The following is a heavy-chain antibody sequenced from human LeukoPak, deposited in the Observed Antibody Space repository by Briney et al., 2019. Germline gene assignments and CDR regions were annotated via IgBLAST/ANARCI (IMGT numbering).Heavy chain of an antibody. D-gene: IGHD1-7*01. CDR1: GVSISSYY. V-gene: IGHV4-59*01. CDR2: IYYSGST. CDR3: ARDLTGTTYFDY. Sequence: PSETLSLTCTVSGVSISSYYWSWIRQPPGKGLEWVGYIYYSGSTNYNPSLRSRVTISVDTSKNQFSLKLSSVTAADTAAYYCARDLTGTTYFDYWGQGTLVTVSS. J-gene: IGHJ4*02.